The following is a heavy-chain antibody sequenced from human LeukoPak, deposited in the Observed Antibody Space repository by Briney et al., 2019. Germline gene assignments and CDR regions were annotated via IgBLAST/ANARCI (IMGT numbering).Heavy chain of an antibody. CDR2: IYNTWRT. J-gene: IGHJ4*02. D-gene: IGHD6-13*01. CDR1: GGSTTNYY. Sequence: SETLSLSCSVSGGSTTNYYWSGLRQSPGKGLELIRFIYNTWRTNYNPSLQSRVTMSIDTSKNPFSLKLSSVPAADTAVYYSARQGALAIDYWGQGTLVTVSS. V-gene: IGHV4-59*08. CDR3: ARQGALAIDY.